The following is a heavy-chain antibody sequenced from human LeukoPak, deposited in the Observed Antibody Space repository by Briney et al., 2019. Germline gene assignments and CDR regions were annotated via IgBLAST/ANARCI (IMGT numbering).Heavy chain of an antibody. CDR1: GLTSSIYA. J-gene: IGHJ4*02. D-gene: IGHD2-8*01. Sequence: PGGSLRLSCAGSGLTSSIYAISWVRQAPGQGLEWVSVISDSGDYTSYADSVRGRFTISRDNSRNTLYLQMISLRPEDTAVYYCAKDTSIGKYCTNGVCSPFDYWGQGTLVTVSS. CDR2: ISDSGDYT. CDR3: AKDTSIGKYCTNGVCSPFDY. V-gene: IGHV3-23*01.